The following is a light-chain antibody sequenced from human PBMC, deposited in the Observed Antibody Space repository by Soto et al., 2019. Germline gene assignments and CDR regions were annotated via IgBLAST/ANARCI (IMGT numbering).Light chain of an antibody. J-gene: IGKJ1*01. CDR2: GAS. V-gene: IGKV3-20*01. Sequence: DIVLTQSPGTLSLSPGERATLSCRASQTVSSSYLAWYQQQPGQAPILLIYGASTRAAGIRDRFSGSGAGTDFTLTISRLDPEDFEVYYCQQYGDSPLTFGQCTNVEI. CDR1: QTVSSSY. CDR3: QQYGDSPLT.